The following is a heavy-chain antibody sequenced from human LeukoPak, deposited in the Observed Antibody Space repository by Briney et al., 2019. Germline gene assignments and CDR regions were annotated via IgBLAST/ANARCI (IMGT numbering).Heavy chain of an antibody. CDR1: GFTFSSYA. D-gene: IGHD3-22*01. V-gene: IGHV3-30-3*01. CDR3: ARDCYYDSSGPDS. Sequence: GGSLRLSCAASGFTFSSYAMHWVRQAPGKGLEWVAVISYDGSNKYYADSVKGRFTISRDNSKNTLYLQMNSLRAEDTAVYYCARDCYYDSSGPDSWGQGTLVTASS. J-gene: IGHJ4*02. CDR2: ISYDGSNK.